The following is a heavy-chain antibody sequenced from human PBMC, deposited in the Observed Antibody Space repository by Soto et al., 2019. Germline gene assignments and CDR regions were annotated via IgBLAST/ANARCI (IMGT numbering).Heavy chain of an antibody. V-gene: IGHV5-51*07. CDR2: IYPGDSDT. CDR1: GYRFTNYW. Sequence: GESLKISCKGSGYRFTNYWIGWVHQMPGKGLEWMGIIYPGDSDTRYSPSFQGQVTISADKSISTAYLQWSSLKASDTAMYYCARSDSGSYLGRFLSWGQGTLVTVSS. D-gene: IGHD1-26*01. J-gene: IGHJ5*02. CDR3: ARSDSGSYLGRFLS.